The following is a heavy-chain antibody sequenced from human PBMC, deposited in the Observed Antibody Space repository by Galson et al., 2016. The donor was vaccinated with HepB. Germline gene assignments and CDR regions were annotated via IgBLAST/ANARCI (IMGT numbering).Heavy chain of an antibody. V-gene: IGHV3-21*04. D-gene: IGHD6-19*01. CDR3: AVIAVAGGTSDY. J-gene: IGHJ4*02. CDR2: ISGGSSYI. CDR1: GFTFRTYT. Sequence: SLRLSCAASGFTFRTYTLNWVRQAPGKGLEWVSSISGGSSYIYYADSVKGRFTISRENAKSSLYLHMNSLRAEDTALYYCAVIAVAGGTSDYWGQGTLVTVSS.